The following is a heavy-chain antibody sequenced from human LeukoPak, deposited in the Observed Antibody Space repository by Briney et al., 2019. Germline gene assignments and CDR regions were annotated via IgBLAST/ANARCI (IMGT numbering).Heavy chain of an antibody. D-gene: IGHD5-24*01. V-gene: IGHV1-2*02. CDR1: GYTFTGYY. CDR3: ARGSSKGGYKD. CDR2: INPNSGDT. Sequence: ASVKVSCKASGYTFTGYYMHWVRQAPGQGLEWMGWINPNSGDTNYAQKFQGRVTMTRDTSTSTVYMELSSLRSEDTAVYYCARGSSKGGYKDWGQGTLVTVSS. J-gene: IGHJ4*02.